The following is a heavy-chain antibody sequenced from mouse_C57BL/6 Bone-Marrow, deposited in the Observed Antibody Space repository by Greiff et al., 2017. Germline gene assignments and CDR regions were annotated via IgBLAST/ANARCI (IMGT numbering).Heavy chain of an antibody. Sequence: EVKLVESGGGLVKPGGSLKLSCAASGFTFSDYGMHWVRQAPEKGLEWVAYISSGSSTIYYAATVKGRFTISRDNAKNTLFLQMTSLRSEDTAMYYCARPITTASSFAYWGQGTLVTVSA. CDR3: ARPITTASSFAY. CDR2: ISSGSSTI. D-gene: IGHD1-2*01. V-gene: IGHV5-17*01. J-gene: IGHJ3*01. CDR1: GFTFSDYG.